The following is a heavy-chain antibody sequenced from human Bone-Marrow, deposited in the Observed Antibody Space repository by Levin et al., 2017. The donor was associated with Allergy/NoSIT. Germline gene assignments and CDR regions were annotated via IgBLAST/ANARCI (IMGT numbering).Heavy chain of an antibody. Sequence: KISCKASGGSFSSFAVTWVRQAPGQGPEYMGGIIPVFGTPNYAQKFRGRVTISADASTTTAYMELSSLKSDDTAVYYCAREEGSSGYFDSWGQGALVTVSA. D-gene: IGHD3-22*01. J-gene: IGHJ4*02. CDR2: IIPVFGTP. V-gene: IGHV1-69*01. CDR3: AREEGSSGYFDS. CDR1: GGSFSSFA.